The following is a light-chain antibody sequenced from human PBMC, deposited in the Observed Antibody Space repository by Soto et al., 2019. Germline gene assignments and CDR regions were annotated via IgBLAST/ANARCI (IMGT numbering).Light chain of an antibody. V-gene: IGKV3-20*01. Sequence: EIVWTQSPGTLSFAPGERATLSCRASQSVSSSYLAWYQQKPGQAPRLLIYGASSRATGIPDRFSGSGSGTDFTLTISRLEPEDFAVYYCQQYGSSPPYTFGQGTRLEIK. J-gene: IGKJ5*01. CDR2: GAS. CDR1: QSVSSSY. CDR3: QQYGSSPPYT.